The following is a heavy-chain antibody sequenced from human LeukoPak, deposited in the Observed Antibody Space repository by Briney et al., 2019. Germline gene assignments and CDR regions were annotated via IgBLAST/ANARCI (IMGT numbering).Heavy chain of an antibody. Sequence: GGSLRLSCAASGFTFSSYAMSWVRQAPGKGLEWVSAVTGSGGSTYDADSVKGRFTISRGNSKNTLYLQMNGLRAEDTAVYYCAKDPYGDYSWFDPWGQGTLVTVSS. J-gene: IGHJ5*02. CDR2: VTGSGGST. D-gene: IGHD4-17*01. CDR3: AKDPYGDYSWFDP. CDR1: GFTFSSYA. V-gene: IGHV3-23*01.